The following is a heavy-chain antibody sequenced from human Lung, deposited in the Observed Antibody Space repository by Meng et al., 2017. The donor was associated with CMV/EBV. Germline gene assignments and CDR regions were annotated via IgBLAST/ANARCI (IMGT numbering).Heavy chain of an antibody. CDR3: ARAGYDSSGYYPQPFDY. D-gene: IGHD3-22*01. Sequence: QVQLVQSGAEVKKPXASVKVSCXASGCTLTSYAMHWVRQAPGQRLEWMGWINAGNGNTKYSQRFQGRVTITRDTSASTAYMELSSLRSEDTTVYYCARAGYDSSGYYPQPFDYWGQGTLVTVSS. J-gene: IGHJ4*02. CDR1: GCTLTSYA. V-gene: IGHV1-3*01. CDR2: INAGNGNT.